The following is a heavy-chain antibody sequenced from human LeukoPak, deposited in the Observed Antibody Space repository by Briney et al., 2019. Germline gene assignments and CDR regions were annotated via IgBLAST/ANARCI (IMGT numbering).Heavy chain of an antibody. V-gene: IGHV4-34*01. CDR1: GGSFSGYY. CDR2: INHSGST. J-gene: IGHJ5*02. D-gene: IGHD3-10*01. Sequence: SETLSLTCAVYGGSFSGYYWSWIRQPPGKGLEWIGEINHSGSTNYNPSLKSRVTISVGTSKNQFSLQLSTVTPEDTAVYYCARDPIPRTGDRRFDPWGQGTLVTVSS. CDR3: ARDPIPRTGDRRFDP.